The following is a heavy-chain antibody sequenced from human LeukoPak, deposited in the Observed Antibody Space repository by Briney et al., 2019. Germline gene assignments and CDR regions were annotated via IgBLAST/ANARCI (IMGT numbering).Heavy chain of an antibody. CDR2: ISSSSSYI. V-gene: IGHV3-21*01. CDR3: ARDLDVTADY. D-gene: IGHD1-20*01. CDR1: GLTFSSYS. Sequence: PGGSLRLSCAASGLTFSSYSMNWVRQAPGKGLEWVSSISSSSSYIYYADSVKGRFTISRDNAKNSLYLQMNSLRAEDTAVYYCARDLDVTADYWGQGTLVTVSS. J-gene: IGHJ4*02.